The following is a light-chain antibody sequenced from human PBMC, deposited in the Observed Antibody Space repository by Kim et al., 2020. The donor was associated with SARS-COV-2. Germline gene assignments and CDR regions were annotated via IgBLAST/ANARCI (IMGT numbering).Light chain of an antibody. CDR2: AAS. CDR3: QKYNTAPRT. J-gene: IGKJ4*01. CDR1: QGISHY. Sequence: DIQMTQSPSSQSASVGDRVTITCRASQGISHYLAWYQQKPGKVPKLLIYAASTLQSGVPSRFSGSGSGTDFTLTISSLQPEDVATYYCQKYNTAPRTFGGGTKVDIK. V-gene: IGKV1-27*01.